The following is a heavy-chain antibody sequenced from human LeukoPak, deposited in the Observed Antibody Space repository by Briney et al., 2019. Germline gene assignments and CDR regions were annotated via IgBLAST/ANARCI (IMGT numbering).Heavy chain of an antibody. CDR2: IYYSGST. J-gene: IGHJ6*02. D-gene: IGHD1-1*01. CDR3: ARVSLERYYYYGMDV. V-gene: IGHV4-59*01. CDR1: GGSISSYY. Sequence: PSETLSLTCTVSGGSISSYYWSWIRQPPGKGLEWIGYIYYSGSTNYNPSLKSRVTISVDTSKNQFSLKLSSVTAADTAVYYCARVSLERYYYYGMDVWGQGTTVTVPS.